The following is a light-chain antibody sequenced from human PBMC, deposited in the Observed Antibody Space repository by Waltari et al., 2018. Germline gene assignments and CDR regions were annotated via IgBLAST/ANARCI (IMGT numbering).Light chain of an antibody. CDR2: GAN. CDR1: SSGVGTYDL. CDR3: CSYLGSNTWV. J-gene: IGLJ2*01. Sequence: QSALTQPASVSGSPGQSITIPCTRTSSGVGTYDLVPWYQHHPGRAPKLIIYGANERPSGVSNRFSGSKSGIAASLTISGLQAEDEADYYCCSYLGSNTWVFGGGTKLTVL. V-gene: IGLV2-23*01.